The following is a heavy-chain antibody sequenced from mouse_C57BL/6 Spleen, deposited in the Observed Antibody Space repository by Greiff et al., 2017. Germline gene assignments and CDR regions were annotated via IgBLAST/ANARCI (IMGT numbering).Heavy chain of an antibody. CDR2: IYPRSGNT. J-gene: IGHJ4*01. Sequence: QVQLKESGAELARPGASVKLSCKASGYTFTSYGISWVKQRTGQGLEWIGEIYPRSGNTYYNEKFKGKATLTADKSSSTAYIELRSLTSEDSSVYFCARSGYSNYVLYYAMDYWGQGTSVTVSS. CDR1: GYTFTSYG. D-gene: IGHD2-5*01. CDR3: ARSGYSNYVLYYAMDY. V-gene: IGHV1-81*01.